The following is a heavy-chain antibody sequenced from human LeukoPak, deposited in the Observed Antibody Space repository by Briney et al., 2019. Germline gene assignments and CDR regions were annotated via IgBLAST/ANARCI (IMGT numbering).Heavy chain of an antibody. J-gene: IGHJ4*02. CDR2: INPSGGST. Sequence: ASVKVSCKASGYTXTSYCLSWVRQAPGQGLEWMGIINPSGGSTSYAQKFQGRVTMTRDTSTSTVYMELSSLRSEDTAVYYCARSSLGYWGQGTLVTVSS. CDR1: GYTXTSYC. D-gene: IGHD2-15*01. CDR3: ARSSLGY. V-gene: IGHV1-46*01.